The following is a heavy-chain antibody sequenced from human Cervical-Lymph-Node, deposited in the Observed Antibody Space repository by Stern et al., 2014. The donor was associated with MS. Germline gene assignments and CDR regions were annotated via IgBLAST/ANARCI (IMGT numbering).Heavy chain of an antibody. D-gene: IGHD1-1*01. Sequence: QEQLQESCPGLVKPSETLSLTCSVSGGSLTGYYCSWIRQSPGKGLEWIGYIYHSGTTQSHPSLKRRLTMAAHTSNNQFSLKLNSVTTEDTAVYYCARNRYPTTWFDSWGQGTLVIVSS. CDR3: ARNRYPTTWFDS. J-gene: IGHJ5*01. CDR1: GGSLTGYY. V-gene: IGHV4-4*09. CDR2: IYHSGTT.